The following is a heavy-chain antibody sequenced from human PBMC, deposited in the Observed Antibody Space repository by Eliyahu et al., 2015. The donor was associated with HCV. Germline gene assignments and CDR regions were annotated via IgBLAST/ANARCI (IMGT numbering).Heavy chain of an antibody. CDR1: GFAFRNYW. V-gene: IGHV3-74*01. Sequence: EEQLVESGGGLVQPGGSLRLSCAASGFAFRNYWMHWVRQAPGKGLVWVSRLNEDGSIXNYADSVKGRFTISRDNAKNTLYLQMNSLRAEDTAIYYCSRDLSGSYDYWGQGTLVAVSS. CDR3: SRDLSGSYDY. D-gene: IGHD3-10*01. J-gene: IGHJ4*02. CDR2: LNEDGSIX.